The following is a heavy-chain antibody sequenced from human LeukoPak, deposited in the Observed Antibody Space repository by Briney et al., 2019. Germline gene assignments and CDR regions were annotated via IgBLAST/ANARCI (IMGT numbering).Heavy chain of an antibody. CDR2: INRSSGST. Sequence: ASVKVSCKASGYTFTSYYMHWVRQAPGQGLEWMGIINRSSGSTTYAQKFQGRVTMSRDTSTSTVYMELSSLTSDDTAVYYCARETLRDDYNSGYFDYWGQGTLVTVSS. CDR1: GYTFTSYY. J-gene: IGHJ4*02. D-gene: IGHD5-24*01. V-gene: IGHV1-46*01. CDR3: ARETLRDDYNSGYFDY.